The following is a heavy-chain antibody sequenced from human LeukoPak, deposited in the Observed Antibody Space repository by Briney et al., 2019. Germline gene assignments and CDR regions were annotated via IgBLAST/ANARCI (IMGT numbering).Heavy chain of an antibody. Sequence: GGSLRLSCAASGFTFSSYSMNWVRQAPGKGLEWVSSISGGSDYIFYADSLKGRVTISRDNAKNSLYLQMSSLRAEDTALYYCARGPRVGYYHDIGGNYFFDSWGQGTLVTVSS. J-gene: IGHJ4*02. V-gene: IGHV3-21*01. CDR2: ISGGSDYI. D-gene: IGHD3-22*01. CDR3: ARGPRVGYYHDIGGNYFFDS. CDR1: GFTFSSYS.